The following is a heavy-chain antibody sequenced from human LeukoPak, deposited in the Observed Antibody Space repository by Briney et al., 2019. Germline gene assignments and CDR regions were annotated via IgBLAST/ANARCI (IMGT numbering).Heavy chain of an antibody. V-gene: IGHV3-21*01. CDR3: ARASDHDWGSYRWDAFDI. J-gene: IGHJ3*02. CDR1: TFTFSSYT. Sequence: NTAGSLRLSCAASTFTFSSYTMNWVRQAPGTGLEWVSSISSSGSYIYYADSLNGRFTVSRDNARKSLYPQMNSLRAEDTAVYYCARASDHDWGSYRWDAFDIWGQGTMVTVSS. D-gene: IGHD3-16*02. CDR2: ISSSGSYI.